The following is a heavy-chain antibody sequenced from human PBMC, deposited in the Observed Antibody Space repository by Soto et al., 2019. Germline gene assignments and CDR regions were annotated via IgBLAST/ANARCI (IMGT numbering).Heavy chain of an antibody. D-gene: IGHD2-8*01. CDR3: AKLRDFVVLPAGILDY. CDR2: ISGGGDTT. Sequence: PGGSLRLSCAASGFTFSSYGISWIRLSPGKGLEWVSVISGGGDTTYYTPSVKGRFTISRDDFRNTLYLQMNSLRTGDTAIYYCAKLRDFVVLPAGILDYWGPGNLVTVSS. CDR1: GFTFSSYG. V-gene: IGHV3-23*01. J-gene: IGHJ4*02.